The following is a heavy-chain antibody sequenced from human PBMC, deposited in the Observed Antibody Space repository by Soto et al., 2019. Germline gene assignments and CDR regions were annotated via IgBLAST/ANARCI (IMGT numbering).Heavy chain of an antibody. D-gene: IGHD3-10*01. Sequence: QPGGSLRRSCAASGVTFSSYAMSWLRQAPGKGLEWVSAISGSGGSTYYADSVKGRFTISRDNSKNTLYLQMNSLRAEDTAVSYCAKASGWFGEFDYWGQGALVTVSS. CDR3: AKASGWFGEFDY. CDR1: GVTFSSYA. J-gene: IGHJ4*02. CDR2: ISGSGGST. V-gene: IGHV3-23*01.